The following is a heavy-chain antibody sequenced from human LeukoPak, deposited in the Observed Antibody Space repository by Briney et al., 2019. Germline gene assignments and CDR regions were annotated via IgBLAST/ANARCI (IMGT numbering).Heavy chain of an antibody. D-gene: IGHD4-17*01. CDR2: ISSSSSYI. J-gene: IGHJ4*02. CDR3: ASPTTTVTTWDY. V-gene: IGHV3-21*04. CDR1: GFTFSSYS. Sequence: GGSLRLSCAASGFTFSSYSMNWVRQAPGKGLEWVSSISSSSSYIYYADSVKGRFTISRDNSKNTLYLQMNSLRAEDTAVYYCASPTTTVTTWDYWGQGTLVTVSS.